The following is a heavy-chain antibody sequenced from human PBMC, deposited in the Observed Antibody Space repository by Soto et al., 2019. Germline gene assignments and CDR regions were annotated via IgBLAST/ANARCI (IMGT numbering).Heavy chain of an antibody. CDR3: ARGLSSGWYPDFMDV. J-gene: IGHJ6*02. Sequence: GASVKVSCKASGYTFTSYYMHWVRQAPGQGLEWMGIINPSGGSTSYAQKFQGRVTMTRDTSTSTVYMELSSLRSEDTAVYYCARGLSSGWYPDFMDVWGQGTTVTVSS. D-gene: IGHD6-19*01. CDR2: INPSGGST. CDR1: GYTFTSYY. V-gene: IGHV1-46*01.